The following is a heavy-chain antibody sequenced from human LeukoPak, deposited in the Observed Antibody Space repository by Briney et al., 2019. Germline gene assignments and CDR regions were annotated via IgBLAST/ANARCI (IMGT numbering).Heavy chain of an antibody. J-gene: IGHJ5*02. V-gene: IGHV1-18*01. D-gene: IGHD3-3*01. Sequence: ASVKVSCKASGYTFTSYGISWVRQAPGQGLEWMGWISAYNGNTNYAQKLQGRVTMTTDTSTSTAYMELRSLRSDDTAVYYCAREAITIFGVVRTQTTYGPHRFDPWGQGTLVTVSP. CDR3: AREAITIFGVVRTQTTYGPHRFDP. CDR1: GYTFTSYG. CDR2: ISAYNGNT.